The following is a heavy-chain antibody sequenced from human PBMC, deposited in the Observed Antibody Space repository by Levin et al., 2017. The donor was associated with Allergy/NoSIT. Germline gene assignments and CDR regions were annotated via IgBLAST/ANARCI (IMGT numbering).Heavy chain of an antibody. CDR2: IYPGDSDT. CDR1: GYSFTSYW. D-gene: IGHD3-10*01. Sequence: GESLKISCKGSGYSFTSYWIGWVRQMPGKGLEWMGIIYPGDSDTRYSPSFQGQVSISADKSISTAYLQWSSLKASDTAMYYCARLALWFGELKGWFDPWGQGALVTVSS. V-gene: IGHV5-51*01. CDR3: ARLALWFGELKGWFDP. J-gene: IGHJ5*02.